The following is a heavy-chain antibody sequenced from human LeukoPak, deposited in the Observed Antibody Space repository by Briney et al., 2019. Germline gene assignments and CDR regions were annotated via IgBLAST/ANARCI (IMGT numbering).Heavy chain of an antibody. V-gene: IGHV3-20*01. CDR3: ARDRCSSTSCYNTPNWFDP. J-gene: IGHJ5*02. CDR2: INWNGGSR. CDR1: GFKFDDYG. D-gene: IGHD2-2*02. Sequence: GGSLRLSCAASGFKFDDYGMSWVRQVPGKGLEWVSGINWNGGSRGYADSVKGRFTISRDNARNSVYLQMNSLRSEDTAFYHCARDRCSSTSCYNTPNWFDPWGQGTLVTVSS.